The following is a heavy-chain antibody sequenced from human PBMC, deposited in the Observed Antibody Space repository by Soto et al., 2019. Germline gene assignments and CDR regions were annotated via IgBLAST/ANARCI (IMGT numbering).Heavy chain of an antibody. D-gene: IGHD5-12*01. J-gene: IGHJ5*02. V-gene: IGHV4-38-2*01. CDR2: IYHSGST. CDR3: AKGDGYNESWFDP. CDR1: GYSISSGYY. Sequence: SETLSLTCAVSGYSISSGYYWGWIRQPPGKGLEWIGSIYHSGSTYYNPSLKSRVTISVDTSKNQFSLKLSSVTAADTAVYYCAKGDGYNESWFDPWGQGTLVTVSS.